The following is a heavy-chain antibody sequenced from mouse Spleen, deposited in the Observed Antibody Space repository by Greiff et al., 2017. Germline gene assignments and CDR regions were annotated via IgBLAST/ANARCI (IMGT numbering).Heavy chain of an antibody. CDR2: ISSGGGNT. V-gene: IGHV5-9-3*01. J-gene: IGHJ2*01. CDR3: ARQKYFDY. Sequence: EVQLVESGGGLVKLGGSLKLSCAASGFTFSSYAMSWVRQTPEKRLEWVATISSGGGNTYYPDSVKGRFTISRDNAKNTLYLQMSSLKSEDTAMYYCARQKYFDYWGQGTTLTVSS. CDR1: GFTFSSYA.